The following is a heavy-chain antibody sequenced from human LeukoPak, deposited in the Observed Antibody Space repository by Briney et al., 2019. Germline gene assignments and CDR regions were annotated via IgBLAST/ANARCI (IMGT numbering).Heavy chain of an antibody. D-gene: IGHD5-12*01. V-gene: IGHV4-59*08. J-gene: IGHJ4*02. CDR3: ARRDLDIVYFDY. Sequence: SETLSLTCTVSGGSISTYYWNWIRQPPGKGLEWIGYIYDSESTNYNPSLKSRVTISVDTSKNQFSLKLSSVTAADTAVYYCARRDLDIVYFDYWGQGTLVTVSS. CDR2: IYDSEST. CDR1: GGSISTYY.